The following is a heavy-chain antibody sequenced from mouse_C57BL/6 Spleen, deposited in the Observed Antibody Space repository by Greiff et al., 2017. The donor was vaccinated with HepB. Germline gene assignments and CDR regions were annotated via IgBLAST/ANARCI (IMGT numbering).Heavy chain of an antibody. J-gene: IGHJ4*01. CDR3: ARGYEDEAYAMDD. CDR2: INPNYGTT. D-gene: IGHD2-3*01. Sequence: EVQLQQSGPELVKPGASVKISCKASGYSFTDYNMNWVKQSHGKSLEWIGEINPNYGTTNYNQKFKGKATMTVDQSSSTAYMQLNSLTSEDSAVYYCARGYEDEAYAMDDWGKGTSVTVA. CDR1: GYSFTDYN. V-gene: IGHV1-39*01.